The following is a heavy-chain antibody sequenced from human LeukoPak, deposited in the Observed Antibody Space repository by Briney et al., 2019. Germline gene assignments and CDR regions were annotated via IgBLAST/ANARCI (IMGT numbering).Heavy chain of an antibody. V-gene: IGHV4-39*01. CDR2: IYYSGST. CDR3: ASITIFGVAVDY. CDR1: GGSISSSSYY. Sequence: KTSETLSLTCTVSGGSISSSSYYWGWIRQPPGKGLEWIGSIYYSGSTYYNPSLKSRVTISVDTSKNQFSLKLSSVTAADTAVYYCASITIFGVAVDYWGQGTLVTVSS. J-gene: IGHJ4*02. D-gene: IGHD3-3*01.